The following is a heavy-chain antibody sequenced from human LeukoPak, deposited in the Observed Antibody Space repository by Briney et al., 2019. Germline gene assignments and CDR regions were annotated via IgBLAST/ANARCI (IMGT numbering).Heavy chain of an antibody. Sequence: ASVKVSCKASGYTFTSYYMHWVRQAPGQGLEWMGIINPSGGSTSYAQKFRGRVTMTRDTSTSTVYMELSSLRSEDTAVYYCARVDDSSGYYLGPLDYWGQGTLVTVSS. CDR1: GYTFTSYY. CDR3: ARVDDSSGYYLGPLDY. V-gene: IGHV1-46*01. CDR2: INPSGGST. J-gene: IGHJ4*02. D-gene: IGHD3-22*01.